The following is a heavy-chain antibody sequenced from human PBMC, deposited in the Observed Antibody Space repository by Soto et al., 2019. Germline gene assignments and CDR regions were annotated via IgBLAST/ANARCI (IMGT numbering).Heavy chain of an antibody. D-gene: IGHD1-1*01. V-gene: IGHV3-30*18. CDR2: ISYDGSNK. CDR3: AKSMYNWNDGFFDY. J-gene: IGHJ4*02. CDR1: GFTFSSYG. Sequence: PGGSLRLSCAASGFTFSSYGMHWVRQAPGKGLEWVAVISYDGSNKYYADSVKGRFTISRDNSKNTLYLQMNSLRAEDTAVYYCAKSMYNWNDGFFDYWGQGT.